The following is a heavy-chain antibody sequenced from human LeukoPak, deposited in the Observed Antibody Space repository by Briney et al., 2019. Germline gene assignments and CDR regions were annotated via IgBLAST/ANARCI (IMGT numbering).Heavy chain of an antibody. J-gene: IGHJ4*02. CDR1: GYTFTSYG. CDR2: ISAYNGNT. Sequence: GASVKVTCKASGYTFTSYGISWVRQAPGQGLEWMGWISAYNGNTNYAQKLQGRVTMTTDTSTSTAYMELRSLRSDDTAVYYCANWVSYGDYDYWGQGTLVTVSS. V-gene: IGHV1-18*01. CDR3: ANWVSYGDYDY. D-gene: IGHD4-17*01.